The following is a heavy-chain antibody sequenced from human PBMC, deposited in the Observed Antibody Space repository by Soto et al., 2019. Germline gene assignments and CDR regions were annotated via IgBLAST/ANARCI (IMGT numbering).Heavy chain of an antibody. V-gene: IGHV1-3*05. CDR3: ARAVAVPADFGY. CDR2: INAGNGNT. CDR1: GYTFTGYA. Sequence: QVQLVQSGAEEKKPGASVKVSCKASGYTFTGYAMHWVRQAPGQRLEWMGWINAGNGNTKYSQKFQGRVTITRDTSASAAYMELSSLSSEDTAVYYCARAVAVPADFGYWGQGTLVTVSS. J-gene: IGHJ4*02. D-gene: IGHD6-19*01.